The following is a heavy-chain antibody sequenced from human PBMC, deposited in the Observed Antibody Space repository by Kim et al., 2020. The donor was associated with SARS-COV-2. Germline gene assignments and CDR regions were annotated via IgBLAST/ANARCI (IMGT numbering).Heavy chain of an antibody. CDR3: ATGVAAAGTPDDYYYYYGMDV. J-gene: IGHJ6*02. CDR2: FDPEDGET. D-gene: IGHD6-13*01. Sequence: ASVKVSCKVSGYTLTELSMHWVRQAPGKGLVWMGGFDPEDGETIYAQKFQGRVTMTEDTSTDTAYMELSSLRSEDTAVYYCATGVAAAGTPDDYYYYYGMDVWGQGTTVTVSS. CDR1: GYTLTELS. V-gene: IGHV1-24*01.